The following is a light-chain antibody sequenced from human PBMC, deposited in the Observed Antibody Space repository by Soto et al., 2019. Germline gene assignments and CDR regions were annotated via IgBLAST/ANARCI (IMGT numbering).Light chain of an antibody. Sequence: QSVLTQPPSVSGAPGQRVTISCTGSSSNIGAGYDVHWYQQLPGTAPKLLIYGNSNRPSGVPDRFSGSKSGTSASLASTGLQAEDAADYYCQSYDSSLSGSVFGPGTKVTVL. J-gene: IGLJ1*01. V-gene: IGLV1-40*01. CDR3: QSYDSSLSGSV. CDR2: GNS. CDR1: SSNIGAGYD.